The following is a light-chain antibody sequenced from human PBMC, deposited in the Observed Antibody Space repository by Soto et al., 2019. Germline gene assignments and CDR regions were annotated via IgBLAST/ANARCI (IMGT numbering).Light chain of an antibody. V-gene: IGLV2-14*01. J-gene: IGLJ2*01. CDR2: DVS. CDR1: SSDIGDYKY. CDR3: SSYTSTSFVI. Sequence: QSALTQPASVSGSPGQSITISCTGSSSDIGDYKYVSWYKQHPGKAPQLMIYDVSNRPSGVSNRFSGSKSGNTASLTISGLPAEDEADYYCSSYTSTSFVIFGGGTKLTGL.